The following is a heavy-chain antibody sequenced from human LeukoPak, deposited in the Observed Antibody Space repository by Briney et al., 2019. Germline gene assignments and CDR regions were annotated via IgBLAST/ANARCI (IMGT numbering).Heavy chain of an antibody. CDR2: INHSGST. CDR3: ARVSGYVVD. Sequence: SETLSLTCAVYGGSFNGYYWSWIRQPPGKGLEWIGEINHSGSTNYNPSLKSRVTISVDTSKNQFSLKLSSVTAADTAVYYCARVSGYVVDWGQGTLVTVSS. CDR1: GGSFNGYY. J-gene: IGHJ4*02. D-gene: IGHD5-12*01. V-gene: IGHV4-34*01.